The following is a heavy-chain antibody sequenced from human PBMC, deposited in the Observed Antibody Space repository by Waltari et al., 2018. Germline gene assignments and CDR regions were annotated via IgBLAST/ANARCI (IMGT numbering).Heavy chain of an antibody. Sequence: QLQLQESGPGLVKPSETLSLTCTVSGGSISTSVYSWAWIRQPPGKGMEWIGSGYYTGITYFNPSLQSRVTISVDTSKSQFSLKLSSVTAADTAVYYCARDSHLGVVIFLFDYWGQGTLVTVSS. V-gene: IGHV4-39*07. J-gene: IGHJ4*02. CDR2: GYYTGIT. CDR1: GGSISTSVYS. CDR3: ARDSHLGVVIFLFDY. D-gene: IGHD3-22*01.